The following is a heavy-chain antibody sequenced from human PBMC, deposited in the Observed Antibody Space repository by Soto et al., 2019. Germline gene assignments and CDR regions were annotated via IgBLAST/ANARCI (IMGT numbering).Heavy chain of an antibody. J-gene: IGHJ4*02. CDR2: ISVNGGTT. CDR3: AKGPAAGTGTTIEY. V-gene: IGHV3-23*01. Sequence: GGSLRLSCTSSGFTFSIFSMSWVRHAQGPGLGWVSDISVNGGTTNYADSVKGRFTVSRDNSKNTFYVKMDSVRAEDTAVYYCAKGPAAGTGTTIEYWGQGTLVTVSS. CDR1: GFTFSIFS. D-gene: IGHD4-4*01.